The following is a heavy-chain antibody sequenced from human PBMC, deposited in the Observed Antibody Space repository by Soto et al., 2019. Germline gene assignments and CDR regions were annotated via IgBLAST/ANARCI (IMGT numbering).Heavy chain of an antibody. Sequence: VQLVQSGAEVRKPGSSVKVSCKASGGTFSSHVISWVRQVPGQGLEWMGGIIPMFGTSNYAQKFKGRGTITSDESRSTEHMELSSRRSEDTAIYYCAREGGDSYGIGRGQPFDTWGQGTLVTVSS. CDR2: IIPMFGTS. D-gene: IGHD5-18*01. V-gene: IGHV1-69*01. J-gene: IGHJ5*02. CDR3: AREGGDSYGIGRGQPFDT. CDR1: GGTFSSHV.